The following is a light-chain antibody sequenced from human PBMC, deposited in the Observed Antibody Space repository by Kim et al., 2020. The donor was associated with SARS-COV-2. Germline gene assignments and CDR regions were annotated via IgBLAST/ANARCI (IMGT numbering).Light chain of an antibody. Sequence: SASVGDTVTISCRASQDINQNLVWFQQKPGQVPKRLIYAASRPQSGVPSRFSGSGSGTEFTLTITSLQPEDFATYYCLQHRSYPRTVGQGTKLEI. CDR3: LQHRSYPRT. J-gene: IGKJ2*01. V-gene: IGKV1-17*03. CDR2: AAS. CDR1: QDINQN.